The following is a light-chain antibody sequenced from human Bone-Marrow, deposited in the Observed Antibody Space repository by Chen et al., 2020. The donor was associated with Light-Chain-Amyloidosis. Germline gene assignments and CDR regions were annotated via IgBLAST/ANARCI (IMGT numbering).Light chain of an antibody. V-gene: IGLV3-21*02. CDR3: QVWDSSSDRPV. CDR2: DDS. J-gene: IGLJ3*02. Sequence: SYVLTQPSSVSVAPGQTATIACGGNNIGATSVHWYQQTPGQAPLLVVYDDSDRPSGIPGRLFGSNAGNTATLTISRVEAGDEADYYCQVWDSSSDRPVFGGGTKLTVL. CDR1: NIGATS.